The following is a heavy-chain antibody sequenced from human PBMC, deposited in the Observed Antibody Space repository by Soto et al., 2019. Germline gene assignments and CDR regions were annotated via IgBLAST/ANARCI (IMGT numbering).Heavy chain of an antibody. CDR2: IYNNGRT. D-gene: IGHD6-19*01. CDR3: ARSVSGPGSHNDY. V-gene: IGHV4-31*03. J-gene: IGHJ4*02. CDR1: GGSISSDGFY. Sequence: PSETLSLTCTLSGGSISSDGFYWSWLRQHPGQGLEWIGYIYNNGRTYYIPSLKSRATISIDSSKNQFSLKMTSVTAADTAVYYCARSVSGPGSHNDYWGQGTLVTVSS.